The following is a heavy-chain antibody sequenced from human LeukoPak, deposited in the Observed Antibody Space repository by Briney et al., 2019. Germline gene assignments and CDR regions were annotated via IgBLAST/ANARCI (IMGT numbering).Heavy chain of an antibody. CDR3: VRASIEGATILDY. J-gene: IGHJ4*02. CDR2: IWYDGTSK. Sequence: GGSLRLSCAASGFTFSSIGMHWVRQTPGKGLEWVAGIWYDGTSKSYTDSVQGRFTISRDNDRNTLFLQMNSLRAQDTAVYYCVRASIEGATILDYWGQGTLVTVSS. D-gene: IGHD1-26*01. CDR1: GFTFSSIG. V-gene: IGHV3-33*01.